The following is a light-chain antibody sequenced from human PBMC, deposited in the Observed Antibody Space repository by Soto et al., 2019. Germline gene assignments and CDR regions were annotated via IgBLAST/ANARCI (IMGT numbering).Light chain of an antibody. CDR3: QQRSNWPWT. J-gene: IGKJ1*01. CDR2: DVS. Sequence: EIVLTQSPATLSLSPGERATLSCRASQSVSSYLAWYQQKPGQAPRLLIYDVSNMATGIPARCSGSGSGTDFTLTISGLEPEDFADYYCQQRSNWPWTFGQGTKVEIK. CDR1: QSVSSY. V-gene: IGKV3-11*01.